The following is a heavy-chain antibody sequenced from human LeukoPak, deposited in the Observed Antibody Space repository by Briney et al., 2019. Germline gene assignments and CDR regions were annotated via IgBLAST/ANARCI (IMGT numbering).Heavy chain of an antibody. CDR1: GSTVSDYY. J-gene: IGHJ4*02. D-gene: IGHD5-18*01. V-gene: IGHV3-11*06. CDR2: ISSRSI. CDR3: ATSKDTAGGPY. Sequence: GGSLRLSCAASGSTVSDYYMSWIRQAPGKGLEWVSYISSRSIHYADSVKGRFTISRDNAKNSLFLQMNSLRAEDTAVYYCATSKDTAGGPYWGQGTLVTVSS.